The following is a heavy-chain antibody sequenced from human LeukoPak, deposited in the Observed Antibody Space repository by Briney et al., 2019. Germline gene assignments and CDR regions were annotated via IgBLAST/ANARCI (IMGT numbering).Heavy chain of an antibody. J-gene: IGHJ4*02. CDR1: GYTFTDYY. D-gene: IGHD7-27*01. Sequence: ASVKVSCKASGYTFTDYYIHWVRQAPGQGLEWVGWINPKSGGTNYAQKFQGRVTMTRDTSISTAYMELSRLRSDDTAVYYCARGPHWDPHFDYWGQGTLVTVSS. V-gene: IGHV1-2*02. CDR3: ARGPHWDPHFDY. CDR2: INPKSGGT.